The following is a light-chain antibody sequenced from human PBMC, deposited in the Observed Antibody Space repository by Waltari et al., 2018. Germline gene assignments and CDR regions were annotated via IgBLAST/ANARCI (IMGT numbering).Light chain of an antibody. CDR3: QQYYSLPWA. CDR1: QSVLFTFNNKNY. CDR2: WAS. J-gene: IGKJ1*01. Sequence: DIVMTQSPDSLAVSLGERATINCKSSQSVLFTFNNKNYLGWYQHKPGRPPKPLIYWASTRESGVPDRFSGSGSGTDFNLTISSLQAEDVAVYYCQQYYSLPWAFGQGTKVEIK. V-gene: IGKV4-1*01.